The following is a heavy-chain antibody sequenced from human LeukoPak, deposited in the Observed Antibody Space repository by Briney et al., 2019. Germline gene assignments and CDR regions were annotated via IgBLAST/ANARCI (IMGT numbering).Heavy chain of an antibody. CDR2: IRYDGSNK. Sequence: PGGSLRLSCAASGFTFSSYGMHWVRQAPGKGLEWVAFIRYDGSNKYYADSVKGRLTISRDNSKNTLYLQMNSLRAEDTAAYYCAKGQYSGYDTGSGYWGQGTLVTVFS. CDR3: AKGQYSGYDTGSGY. J-gene: IGHJ4*02. D-gene: IGHD5-12*01. V-gene: IGHV3-30*02. CDR1: GFTFSSYG.